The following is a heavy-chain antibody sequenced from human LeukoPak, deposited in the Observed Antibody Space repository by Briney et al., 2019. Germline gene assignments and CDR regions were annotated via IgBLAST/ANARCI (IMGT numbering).Heavy chain of an antibody. D-gene: IGHD3-10*01. J-gene: IGHJ6*03. CDR1: GGSISSYY. CDR3: ARDSPYYYGSGSATYYMDV. CDR2: IYYSGST. Sequence: SETLSLTCTVSGGSISSYYWSWIRQPPGKGLEWIGYIYYSGSTNYNPSLKSRVTISVDTSKNQFSLKLSSVTAADTAVYHCARDSPYYYGSGSATYYMDVWGKGTTVTISS. V-gene: IGHV4-59*01.